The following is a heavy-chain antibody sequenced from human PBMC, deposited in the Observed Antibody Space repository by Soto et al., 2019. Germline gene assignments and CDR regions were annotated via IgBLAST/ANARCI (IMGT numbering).Heavy chain of an antibody. D-gene: IGHD3-22*01. V-gene: IGHV4-30-2*01. CDR3: ARGGDSSCYVALDI. Sequence: SETLSLTCAVSGGSISSGGYSWSWIRQPPGKGLEWIGYIYHSGSTYYNPSLKSRVTISVDRSKNQFSLKLSSVTAADTAVYYCARGGDSSCYVALDIWGQGTMVTVS. J-gene: IGHJ3*02. CDR2: IYHSGST. CDR1: GGSISSGGYS.